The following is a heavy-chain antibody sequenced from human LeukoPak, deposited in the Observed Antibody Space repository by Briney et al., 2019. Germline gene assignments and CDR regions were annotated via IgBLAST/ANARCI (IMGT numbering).Heavy chain of an antibody. J-gene: IGHJ4*02. D-gene: IGHD2-2*01. CDR1: AFTFSSYD. V-gene: IGHV3-30-3*01. CDR2: ISYDGSNK. CDR3: AREVSVAMDY. Sequence: GGSLRLSCAASAFTFSSYDMHWVRQAPGKGLEWVSIISYDGSNKYYADSVQGRFTISRDNSKNTLYLQMNSLRAEDTAVYYCAREVSVAMDYWGQGTLVIVSS.